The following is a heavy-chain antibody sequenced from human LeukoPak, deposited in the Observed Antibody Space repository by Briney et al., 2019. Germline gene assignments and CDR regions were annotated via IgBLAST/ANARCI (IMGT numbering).Heavy chain of an antibody. CDR1: GFTFSSYA. CDR3: ARDPRAAEFYYYYYMDV. J-gene: IGHJ6*03. Sequence: GGSLRLSCAASGFTFSSYAMHWARQAPGKGLEWVAVISYDGSNKYYADSVKGRFTISRDNSKNTLYLQMNSLRAEDTAVYYCARDPRAAEFYYYYYMDVWGKGTTVTVSS. D-gene: IGHD6-13*01. CDR2: ISYDGSNK. V-gene: IGHV3-30-3*01.